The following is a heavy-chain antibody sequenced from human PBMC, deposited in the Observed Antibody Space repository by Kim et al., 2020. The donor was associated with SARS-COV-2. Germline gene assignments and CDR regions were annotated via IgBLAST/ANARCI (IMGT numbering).Heavy chain of an antibody. Sequence: GGCLRLSCAASGFDFSRYSMTWVRQAPGKGLEWVASISLSSRHINYAESVRGRFTISRDNAKDSMHLQMDRLRSDDTAVYYCARRIAAAVAWFEPWGQGTLVTVSA. CDR3: ARRIAAAVAWFEP. J-gene: IGHJ5*02. CDR1: GFDFSRYS. CDR2: ISLSSRHI. D-gene: IGHD6-13*01. V-gene: IGHV3-21*01.